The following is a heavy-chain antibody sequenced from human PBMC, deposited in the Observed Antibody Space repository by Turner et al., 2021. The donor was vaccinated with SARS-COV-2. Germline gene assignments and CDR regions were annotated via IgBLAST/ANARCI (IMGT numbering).Heavy chain of an antibody. V-gene: IGHV1-69*10. Sequence: QVQLVQSGAEVKKPGSAVMVSCKASGGSFSSYTISWVRQAPGQGLEWVGGIIPILAIANYAQKFQGRVTITADKSTSTAYMDLSSLRSEDTAVYCCARGDAYCSGGSCYRKGFDYWGQGTLVTVSS. CDR1: GGSFSSYT. J-gene: IGHJ4*02. CDR2: IIPILAIA. CDR3: ARGDAYCSGGSCYRKGFDY. D-gene: IGHD2-15*01.